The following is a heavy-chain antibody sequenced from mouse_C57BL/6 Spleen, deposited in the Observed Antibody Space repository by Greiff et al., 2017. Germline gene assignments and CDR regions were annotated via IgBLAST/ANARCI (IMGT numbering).Heavy chain of an antibody. D-gene: IGHD2-1*01. CDR3: ARWGGNYGAWFAY. Sequence: QVQLQQPGAELVKPGASVKLSCKASGYTFTSYWMHWVKQRPGQGLEWIGMIHPNSGSTNYNEKFKSKATLTVDKSSSTAYMQLSSLTSEDSAVYYCARWGGNYGAWFAYWGQGTLVTVSA. CDR1: GYTFTSYW. J-gene: IGHJ3*01. V-gene: IGHV1-64*01. CDR2: IHPNSGST.